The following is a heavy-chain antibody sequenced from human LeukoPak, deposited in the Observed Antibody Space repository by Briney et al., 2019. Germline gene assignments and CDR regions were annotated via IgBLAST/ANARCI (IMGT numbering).Heavy chain of an antibody. CDR2: IYYSGST. CDR3: EVSGGFDY. V-gene: IGHV4-39*01. J-gene: IGHJ4*02. CDR1: GGSISSSSYY. D-gene: IGHD2-15*01. Sequence: PSETLSLTCTVSGGSISSSSYYWGWIRQPPGKGLEWIGSIYYSGSTYYNPSPKSRVTISVDTSKNQFSLKLSSVTAADTAVYYCEVSGGFDYWGQGTLVTVSS.